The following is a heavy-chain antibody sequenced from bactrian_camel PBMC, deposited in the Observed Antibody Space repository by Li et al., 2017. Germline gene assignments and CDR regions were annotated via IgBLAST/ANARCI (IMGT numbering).Heavy chain of an antibody. CDR3: VKGQSELWDFGY. J-gene: IGHJ6*01. CDR1: GFTFSNYE. Sequence: VQLVESGGGLVQPGGSLRLSCAASGFTFSNYEMSWVRQAPGKGLEWVSHMDQDGGIRRYADSVKGRFTISRDNAKNTLYLQLNSLKTEDTAMYYCVKGQSELWDFGYWGQGTQVTVS. V-gene: IGHV3S40*01. CDR2: MDQDGGIR. D-gene: IGHD5*01.